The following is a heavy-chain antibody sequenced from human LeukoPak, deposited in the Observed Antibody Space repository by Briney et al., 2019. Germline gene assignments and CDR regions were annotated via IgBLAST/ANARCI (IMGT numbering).Heavy chain of an antibody. V-gene: IGHV3-30*02. CDR2: IRFDGSDK. CDR1: GFTFMNYG. CDR3: ARGQRYYFDY. Sequence: PGGSLRLSCAASGFTFMNYGMHWVRQAPGKGLEWVAFIRFDGSDKFFSDSVKGRFTISRDNSKNTLYLQMNSLRAEDTAVYYCARGQRYYFDYWGQGTLVTVSS. D-gene: IGHD5-24*01. J-gene: IGHJ4*02.